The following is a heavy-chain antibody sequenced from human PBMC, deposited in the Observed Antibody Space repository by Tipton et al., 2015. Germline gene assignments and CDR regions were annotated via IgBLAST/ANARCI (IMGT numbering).Heavy chain of an antibody. CDR1: GGTFSSAV. CDR3: AKSVLDLPQAWPVPFDV. D-gene: IGHD3-9*01. Sequence: QSGAEVKKPGSSVTVSCRVSGGTFSSAVVSWLRLAPGQGLQWMGGFIPVSGIVDYAQKFRGRVTIFADKSTNTAYLEVAGLKSEDTAVYYCAKSVLDLPQAWPVPFDVWGQGTLVTVSS. V-gene: IGHV1-69*17. CDR2: FIPVSGIV. J-gene: IGHJ4*02.